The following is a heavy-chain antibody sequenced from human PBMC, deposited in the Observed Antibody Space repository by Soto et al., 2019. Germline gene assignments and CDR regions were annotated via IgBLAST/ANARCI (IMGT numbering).Heavy chain of an antibody. CDR3: AKDRGSGDDSKDHDAFDI. J-gene: IGHJ3*02. CDR1: GFTFSSYA. CDR2: ISGSGGST. V-gene: IGHV3-23*01. D-gene: IGHD5-12*01. Sequence: GGSLRLSCAASGFTFSSYAMSWVRQAPGKGLEWVSAISGSGGSTYYADSVKGRFTISRDNSKNTLYLQMNSLRAEDTAVYYCAKDRGSGDDSKDHDAFDIWGQGTMVTVSS.